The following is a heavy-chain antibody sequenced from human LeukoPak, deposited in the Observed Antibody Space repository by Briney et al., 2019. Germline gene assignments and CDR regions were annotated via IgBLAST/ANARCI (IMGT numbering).Heavy chain of an antibody. J-gene: IGHJ6*03. CDR2: IYPGDSDT. V-gene: IGHV5-51*01. Sequence: GESLKTSCQGSGYSFTTYWIGWVRQMPGKGLEWMGIIYPGDSDTRYSPSFQGQVTISADKSINTAYLQWSSLKASDTAMYYCARRSAVAPYYYMDVWGKGTTVSVSS. CDR3: ARRSAVAPYYYMDV. CDR1: GYSFTTYW.